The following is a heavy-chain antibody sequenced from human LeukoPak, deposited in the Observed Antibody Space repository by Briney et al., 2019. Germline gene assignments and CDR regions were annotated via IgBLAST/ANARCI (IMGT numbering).Heavy chain of an antibody. CDR3: ARGGPTIVDY. CDR1: GGSFSGYY. CDR2: IYYSGST. D-gene: IGHD1-26*01. V-gene: IGHV4-59*01. Sequence: SETLSLTCAVYGGSFSGYYWSWIRQPPGKGLEWIGYIYYSGSTNYNPSLKSRVTISVDTSRNQFSLKVSSVTAADTALYYCARGGPTIVDYWGQGTLVTVSS. J-gene: IGHJ4*02.